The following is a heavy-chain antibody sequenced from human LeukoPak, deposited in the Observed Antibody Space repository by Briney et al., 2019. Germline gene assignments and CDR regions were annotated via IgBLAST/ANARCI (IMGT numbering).Heavy chain of an antibody. D-gene: IGHD3-16*01. J-gene: IGHJ4*02. CDR1: GFTFSNYW. Sequence: GGSLRLSCAASGFTFSNYWIHWVRQAPGKGLVWVSRIDNAGSITTYADSVKGRFTISRDNAKNSLYLQMNSLRDEDTAVYYCARLRGTKLDYWGQGTLVTVSS. V-gene: IGHV3-74*03. CDR3: ARLRGTKLDY. CDR2: IDNAGSIT.